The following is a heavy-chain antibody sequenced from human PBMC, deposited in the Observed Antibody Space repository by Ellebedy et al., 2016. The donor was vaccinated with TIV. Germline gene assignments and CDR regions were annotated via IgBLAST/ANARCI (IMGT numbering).Heavy chain of an antibody. V-gene: IGHV1-46*01. CDR3: ARAPLSGVFYGMDV. CDR1: GYTFTSYF. CDR2: INPNSSST. Sequence: AASVKVSCKASGYTFTSYFIHWVRQAPGHGLEWVGLINPNSSSTVFAQKLQGRVTMTRDTSTSTVYMELSSLSSEDTALYYCARAPLSGVFYGMDVWGQGTTVTVSS. J-gene: IGHJ6*02. D-gene: IGHD3-16*02.